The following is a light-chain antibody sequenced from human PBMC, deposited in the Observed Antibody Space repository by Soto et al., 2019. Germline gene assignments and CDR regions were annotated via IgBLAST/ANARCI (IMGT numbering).Light chain of an antibody. CDR2: GAS. J-gene: IGKJ5*01. CDR1: QSVSNN. V-gene: IGKV3-15*01. CDR3: QQFNNHIT. Sequence: EIWMTQSPATLSASPGERATLSCRASQSVSNNVAWYKQKPGQAPRLLIYGASTRATGIPARLSGSGSGTDFTLTISSLKPEDFATYYCQQFNNHITFGHGTRLEI.